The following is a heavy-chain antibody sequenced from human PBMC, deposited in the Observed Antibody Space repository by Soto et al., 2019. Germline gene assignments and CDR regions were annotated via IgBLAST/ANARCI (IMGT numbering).Heavy chain of an antibody. V-gene: IGHV1-2*02. J-gene: IGHJ3*02. CDR2: INPNSGGT. CDR3: ARDGYCSGGSCYSDAFDT. CDR1: VYRLTGYY. Sequence: XSVKVSCPASVYRLTGYYMHRVRQAPGQGLEWMGWINPNSGGTNYAQKFQGRVTMTRDTSISTAYMELSRLRSDDTAVYYCARDGYCSGGSCYSDAFDTWGQGAMVTVSS. D-gene: IGHD2-15*01.